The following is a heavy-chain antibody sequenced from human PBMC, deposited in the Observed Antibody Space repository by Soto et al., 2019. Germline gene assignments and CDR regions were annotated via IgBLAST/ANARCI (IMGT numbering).Heavy chain of an antibody. D-gene: IGHD2-2*01. CDR3: ARICRSTSCYGRGYYGMDV. Sequence: QLQLKESGSGLVKHSQILSLTCAVSGGSISSGGYSWSWLRQPPEKGLEWIGYIYHSGSTYYNPSLKSRVTISVDRSKNQFSLKLSSVTAADTAVYYCARICRSTSCYGRGYYGMDVWGQGTTVTVSS. V-gene: IGHV4-30-2*01. J-gene: IGHJ6*01. CDR2: IYHSGST. CDR1: GGSISSGGYS.